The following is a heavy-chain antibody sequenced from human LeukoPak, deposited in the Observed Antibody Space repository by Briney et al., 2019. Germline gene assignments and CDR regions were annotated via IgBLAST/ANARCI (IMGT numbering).Heavy chain of an antibody. V-gene: IGHV4-34*01. CDR3: ATGGWSRIDY. J-gene: IGHJ4*02. Sequence: SETLSLTCAVYGGSFSGYYWSWIRQPPGKGLEWIGEINHSGSTNYNPSLKSRVTISVDTSENQFSLKLSSVTAADTAVYYCATGGWSRIDYWGQGTLVTVSS. CDR1: GGSFSGYY. CDR2: INHSGST. D-gene: IGHD2-15*01.